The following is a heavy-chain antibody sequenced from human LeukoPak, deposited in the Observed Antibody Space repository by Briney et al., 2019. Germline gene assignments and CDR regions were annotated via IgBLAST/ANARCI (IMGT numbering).Heavy chain of an antibody. D-gene: IGHD5-12*01. Sequence: PGGSLRLSCAASGFTVTSNYMSWVRQAPGKGLEWVSLIYNDGSRTYYADSVRGRFTISRDTSEGTVYLQMDSLRPEDTAVYYCATDGYHYFDYWGQGTLVTVSS. J-gene: IGHJ4*02. CDR3: ATDGYHYFDY. CDR1: GFTVTSNY. V-gene: IGHV3-53*01. CDR2: IYNDGSRT.